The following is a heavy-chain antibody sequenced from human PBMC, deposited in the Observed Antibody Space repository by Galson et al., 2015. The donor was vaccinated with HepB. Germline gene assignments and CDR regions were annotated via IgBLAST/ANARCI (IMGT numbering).Heavy chain of an antibody. J-gene: IGHJ4*02. V-gene: IGHV1-69*13. CDR1: GGTLSSYA. CDR2: IIPISGLA. D-gene: IGHD5-24*01. CDR3: ASSLIRDDYNYDYFDY. Sequence: SVKVSCKASGGTLSSYAISWVRQAPGQGLEWVGGIIPISGLANYAQKFQDRVTIIADESTSTAYMELSSLKSEDTAVYFCASSLIRDDYNYDYFDYWGQGTLVTVSS.